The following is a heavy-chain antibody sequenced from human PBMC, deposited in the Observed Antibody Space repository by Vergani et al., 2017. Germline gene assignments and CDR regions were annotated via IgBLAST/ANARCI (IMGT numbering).Heavy chain of an antibody. J-gene: IGHJ4*02. CDR1: GFTFSSYS. V-gene: IGHV3-21*01. CDR3: ARGPKDIVLMVYAIHYYFDY. Sequence: EVQLVESGGGLVKPGGSLRLSCAASGFTFSSYSMNWVRQAPGKGLEWVSSISSSSSYIYYADSVKGRFTISRDNAKNSLYLQMNSLRAEDTAVYCCARGPKDIVLMVYAIHYYFDYWGQGTLVTVSS. D-gene: IGHD2-8*01. CDR2: ISSSSSYI.